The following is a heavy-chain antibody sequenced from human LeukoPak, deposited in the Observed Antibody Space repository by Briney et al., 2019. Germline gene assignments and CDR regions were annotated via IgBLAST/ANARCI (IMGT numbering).Heavy chain of an antibody. CDR2: ISGSGGST. V-gene: IGHV3-23*01. J-gene: IGHJ5*02. D-gene: IGHD3-3*01. Sequence: GGSLRLSCAASGFTFSSYAMSWVRQAPGKGLEWVSTISGSGGSTYYADSVKGRFTISRDNSKNTLYLQMNSLRAEDTAVYYCARGRIFGVVTQFDPWGQGTLVTVSS. CDR1: GFTFSSYA. CDR3: ARGRIFGVVTQFDP.